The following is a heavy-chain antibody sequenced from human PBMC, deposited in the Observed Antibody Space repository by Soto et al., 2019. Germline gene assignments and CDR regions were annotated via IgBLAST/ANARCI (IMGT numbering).Heavy chain of an antibody. Sequence: QVQLQESGPGLVKPSETLSLTCTVSGGSISSYYWSWIRQPPGKGLEWIGYIYYSGSTNYNPSLKSRVTISVDTSKNQFSLKLSSVTAADTAVYYCARATTSTVTTFAYGMDVWGQWTTVTVS. CDR3: ARATTSTVTTFAYGMDV. CDR1: GGSISSYY. V-gene: IGHV4-59*01. D-gene: IGHD4-4*01. J-gene: IGHJ6*02. CDR2: IYYSGST.